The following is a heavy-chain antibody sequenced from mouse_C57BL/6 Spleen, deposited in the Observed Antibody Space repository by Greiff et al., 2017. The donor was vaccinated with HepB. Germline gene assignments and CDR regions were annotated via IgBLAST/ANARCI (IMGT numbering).Heavy chain of an antibody. D-gene: IGHD2-2*01. J-gene: IGHJ1*03. V-gene: IGHV1-4*01. CDR2: INPSSGYT. Sequence: VQLQQSGAELARPGASVKMSCTASGYTFTSYTMHWVKQRPGQGLEWIGYINPSSGYTKYNQKFKDKATLTADTSSSTAYMQLSSLTSEDTAVYYCAREGDDCQGTGWYFDVWGTGTTVTVSS. CDR1: GYTFTSYT. CDR3: AREGDDCQGTGWYFDV.